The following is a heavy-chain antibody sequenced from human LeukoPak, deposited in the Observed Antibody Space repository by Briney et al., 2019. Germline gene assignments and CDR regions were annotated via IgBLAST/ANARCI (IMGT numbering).Heavy chain of an antibody. CDR1: GGTFSSYA. J-gene: IGHJ4*02. Sequence: ASVKVSCKASGGTFSSYAISWVRQAPGQGLEWMGRIIPILGIANYARKFQGRVTITADKSTSTAYMELSSLRSEDTAVYYCAREDDSSGYPFDYWGQGTLVTVSS. V-gene: IGHV1-69*04. CDR3: AREDDSSGYPFDY. D-gene: IGHD3-22*01. CDR2: IIPILGIA.